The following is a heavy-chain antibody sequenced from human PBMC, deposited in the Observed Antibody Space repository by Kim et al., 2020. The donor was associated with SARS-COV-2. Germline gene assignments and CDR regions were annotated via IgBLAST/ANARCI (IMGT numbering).Heavy chain of an antibody. J-gene: IGHJ4*02. V-gene: IGHV3-53*01. CDR2: IYSGGST. Sequence: GGSLRLSCAASGFTVSSNYMSWVRQAPGKGREWVSVIYSGGSTYYADSVKGRFTISRDNSKNTLYLQMNSLRAEDTAVYYCARVMVRGVNDYWGQGTLVTVSS. CDR3: ARVMVRGVNDY. CDR1: GFTVSSNY. D-gene: IGHD3-10*01.